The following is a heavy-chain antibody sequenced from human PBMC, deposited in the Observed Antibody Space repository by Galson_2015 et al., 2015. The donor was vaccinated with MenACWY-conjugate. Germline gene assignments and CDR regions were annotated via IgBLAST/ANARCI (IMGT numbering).Heavy chain of an antibody. D-gene: IGHD3-10*01. Sequence: LRLSCAASGFTLSSFWMHWVRQSPGKGLVWVSHFSSDGSSISYADSVKGRFTISRDNANNTLYLEMNSLRVDDTAVYYCARHAGPIIWFKEKGFDIWGQGTMVIVSS. V-gene: IGHV3-74*01. CDR1: GFTLSSFW. J-gene: IGHJ3*02. CDR2: FSSDGSSI. CDR3: ARHAGPIIWFKEKGFDI.